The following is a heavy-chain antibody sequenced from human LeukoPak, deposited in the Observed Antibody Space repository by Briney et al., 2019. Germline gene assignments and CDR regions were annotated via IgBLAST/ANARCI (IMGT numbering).Heavy chain of an antibody. CDR2: ISGSGGYT. V-gene: IGHV3-23*01. CDR3: AKGNIAAAANFDY. D-gene: IGHD6-13*01. Sequence: GGSLRLSCAASGFAFSNYAMSWVRQAPGKGLEWVSAISGSGGYTYYADSVKGRFTISRDNSKNTLDLQMNSLRAEDTAVYYCAKGNIAAAANFDYWGQGTLVTVSS. J-gene: IGHJ4*02. CDR1: GFAFSNYA.